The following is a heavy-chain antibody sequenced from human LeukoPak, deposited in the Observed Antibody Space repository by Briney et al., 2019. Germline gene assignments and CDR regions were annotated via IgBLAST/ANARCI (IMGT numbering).Heavy chain of an antibody. Sequence: ASVKVSCKASGGTFSSYAISWVRQAPGQGLEWMGRITPILGIANYAQKFQGRVTITADKSTSTAYMELSSLRSEDTAVYYCARTEHYYYYGMDVWGQGTTVTVSS. J-gene: IGHJ6*02. CDR3: ARTEHYYYYGMDV. V-gene: IGHV1-69*04. CDR1: GGTFSSYA. CDR2: ITPILGIA.